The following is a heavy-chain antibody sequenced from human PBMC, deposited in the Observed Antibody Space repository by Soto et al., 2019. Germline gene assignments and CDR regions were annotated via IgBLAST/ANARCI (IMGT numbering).Heavy chain of an antibody. D-gene: IGHD3-10*01. CDR3: ASRRGVNYYYYYGMDV. CDR2: INHSGST. V-gene: IGHV4-34*01. Sequence: SETLSLTCAVYGGSFSGYYWSWIRQPPGKGLEWIGEINHSGSTNYNPSLKSRVTISVDTSKNQFSLKLSSVTAADTAVYYCASRRGVNYYYYYGMDVWGKGTTVTVSS. J-gene: IGHJ6*04. CDR1: GGSFSGYY.